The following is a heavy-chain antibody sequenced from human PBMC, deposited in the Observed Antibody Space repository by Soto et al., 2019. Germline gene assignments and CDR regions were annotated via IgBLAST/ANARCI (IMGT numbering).Heavy chain of an antibody. CDR3: ARGRSSLVTIFGVVRRYYYGMDV. J-gene: IGHJ6*02. CDR1: GYTFTSYG. D-gene: IGHD3-3*01. CDR2: MNPNSGNT. V-gene: IGHV1-8*02. Sequence: ASVKVSCKASGYTFTSYGISWVRQATGQGLEWMGWMNPNSGNTGYAQKFQGRVTMARNTSISTAYMELSSLRSEDTAVYYCARGRSSLVTIFGVVRRYYYGMDVWGQGTTVTVSS.